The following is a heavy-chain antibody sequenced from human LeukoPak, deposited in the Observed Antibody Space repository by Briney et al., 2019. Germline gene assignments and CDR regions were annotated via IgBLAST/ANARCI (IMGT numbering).Heavy chain of an antibody. CDR3: ARDLGYSEPYYFDY. V-gene: IGHV3-23*01. J-gene: IGHJ4*02. D-gene: IGHD5-18*01. CDR1: GFTFSSHG. CDR2: MSGSGGST. Sequence: GGSLRLSCAASGFTFSSHGMDWVRQAPGMGLEWVSGMSGSGGSTYYADSVKGRFTISRDNSKNTLYLQMNSLRAEDTAVYYCARDLGYSEPYYFDYWGQGTLVTVSS.